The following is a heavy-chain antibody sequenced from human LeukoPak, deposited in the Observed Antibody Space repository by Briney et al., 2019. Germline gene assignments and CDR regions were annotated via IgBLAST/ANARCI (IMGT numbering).Heavy chain of an antibody. CDR3: ARDPDYYGSGSYSQSDAFDI. D-gene: IGHD3-10*01. J-gene: IGHJ3*02. Sequence: GGSLRLSCAASGITFSSYGMSWVRQAPGKGLEWVSSISSSSSYIYYADSVKGRFTISRDNAKNSLYLQMNSLRAEDTAVYYCARDPDYYGSGSYSQSDAFDIWGQGTMVTVSS. CDR1: GITFSSYG. CDR2: ISSSSSYI. V-gene: IGHV3-21*01.